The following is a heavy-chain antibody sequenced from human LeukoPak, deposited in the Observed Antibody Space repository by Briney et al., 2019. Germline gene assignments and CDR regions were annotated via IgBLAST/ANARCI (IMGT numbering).Heavy chain of an antibody. D-gene: IGHD2-2*01. V-gene: IGHV1-18*01. J-gene: IGHJ4*02. CDR1: GYTFTRYG. Sequence: ASVKVSCKASGYTFTRYGISWVRQAPGQGLEWMGWISAYNGNTNYAQKLQGRVTMTTDTSTSTAYMELRSLRSDDTAVYYCARPIVVVPAALGFDYWGQGTLVTVSS. CDR2: ISAYNGNT. CDR3: ARPIVVVPAALGFDY.